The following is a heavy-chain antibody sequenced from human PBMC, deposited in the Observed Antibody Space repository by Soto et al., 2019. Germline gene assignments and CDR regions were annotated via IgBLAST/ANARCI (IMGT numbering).Heavy chain of an antibody. V-gene: IGHV4-4*07. CDR2: INHSGST. J-gene: IGHJ6*02. CDR1: GGSISSYY. Sequence: SETLSLTCTVSGGSISSYYWSWIRQPAGKGLEWIGRINHSGSTNYNPSLKSRVTISVDTSKNQFSLKLSSVTAADTAVYYCARAPYYYGSGSYYKSYYYYGMDVWGQGTTVTVSS. D-gene: IGHD3-10*01. CDR3: ARAPYYYGSGSYYKSYYYYGMDV.